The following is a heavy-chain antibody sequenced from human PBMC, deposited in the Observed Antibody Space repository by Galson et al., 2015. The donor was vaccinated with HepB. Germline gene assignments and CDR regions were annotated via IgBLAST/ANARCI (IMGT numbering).Heavy chain of an antibody. V-gene: IGHV1-69*04. J-gene: IGHJ3*02. CDR1: GGTFSSYT. CDR2: IIPILGIA. Sequence: SVKVSCKASGGTFSSYTISWVRQAPGQGLEWMGRIIPILGIANYAQKFQGRVTITADKSTSTAYMELSSLRSEDTAVYYCAREGGGTYYYDSSGYPGAFDIWGQGTMVTVSS. CDR3: AREGGGTYYYDSSGYPGAFDI. D-gene: IGHD3-22*01.